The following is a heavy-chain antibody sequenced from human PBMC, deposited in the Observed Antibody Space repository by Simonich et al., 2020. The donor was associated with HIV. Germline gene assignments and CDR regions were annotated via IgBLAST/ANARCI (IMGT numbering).Heavy chain of an antibody. J-gene: IGHJ4*02. CDR3: AKDLDDLGGLGDFIPGYFDY. V-gene: IGHV3-23*01. D-gene: IGHD3-10*01. CDR2: ISGSGGRT. CDR1: GFTFSSYA. Sequence: GGGLVQPGGSLRLSCAASGFTFSSYAMSWVRQAPGKGLEWVSPISGSGGRTYYAGSVKGRFTISRDNSKNMLYLQMNSLRAEDTAVYYCAKDLDDLGGLGDFIPGYFDYWGQGTLVTVSS.